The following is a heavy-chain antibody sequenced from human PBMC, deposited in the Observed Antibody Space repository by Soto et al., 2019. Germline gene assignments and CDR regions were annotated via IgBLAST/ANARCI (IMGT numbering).Heavy chain of an antibody. V-gene: IGHV4-31*03. Sequence: QVQLQESGPGLVKPSQTLSLTCTVSGGTISSGGYYWSWIRQHPGKGLEWIGYIYYSGSTYYNPSLKSRVTISVDTSKNQFSLKLSSVTAADTAVYYCARDYDSSGFLDYWGQGTLVTVSS. D-gene: IGHD3-22*01. CDR1: GGTISSGGYY. J-gene: IGHJ4*02. CDR2: IYYSGST. CDR3: ARDYDSSGFLDY.